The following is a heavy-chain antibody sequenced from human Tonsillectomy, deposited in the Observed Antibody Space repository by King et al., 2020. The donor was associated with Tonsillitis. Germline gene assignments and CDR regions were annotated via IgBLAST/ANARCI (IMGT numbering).Heavy chain of an antibody. CDR2: IKSKSNGGTT. CDR3: TTDEYCSSTSCYLYTFHI. V-gene: IGHV3-15*01. D-gene: IGHD2-2*01. CDR1: GFTFSNAW. Sequence: VQLVESGGGLVKPGGSLRLSCAASGFTFSNAWMSWVRQAPGKGLEWVGGIKSKSNGGTTDYAAPVKGRFTISRDDSKNTLYLQMNSLKTEDTAVYYCTTDEYCSSTSCYLYTFHIWGQGTMVTVSS. J-gene: IGHJ3*02.